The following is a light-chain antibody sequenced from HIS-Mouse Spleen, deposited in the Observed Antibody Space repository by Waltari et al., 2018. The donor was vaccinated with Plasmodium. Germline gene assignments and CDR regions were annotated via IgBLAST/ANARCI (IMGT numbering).Light chain of an antibody. J-gene: IGLJ3*02. CDR3: QSADSSGTYWV. Sequence: SYELTQPPSVSVSPGQTARITCSGDALPKQYAYWYPQKPGQAPVLVIDKDSERPSGIPERFSGYSSGTTVTLTISGVQAEDEADYYCQSADSSGTYWVFGGGTKLTVL. CDR1: ALPKQY. V-gene: IGLV3-25*03. CDR2: KDS.